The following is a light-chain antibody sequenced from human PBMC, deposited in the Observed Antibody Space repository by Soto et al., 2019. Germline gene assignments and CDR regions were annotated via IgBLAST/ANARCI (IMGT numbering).Light chain of an antibody. Sequence: QSALTQPASVSGCPGQSITISCTGSSTDVGYYNYVAWYQHHPGKAPKLMIYEVSNRPSGVSNRFSGSTSGNTASLAISGLQAEDEADYYCSSYTTSSTQVFGGGTKLTVL. V-gene: IGLV2-14*01. CDR2: EVS. CDR3: SSYTTSSTQV. J-gene: IGLJ3*02. CDR1: STDVGYYNY.